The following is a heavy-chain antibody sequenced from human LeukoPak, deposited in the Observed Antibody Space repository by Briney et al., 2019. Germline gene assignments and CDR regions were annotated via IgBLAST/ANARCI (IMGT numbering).Heavy chain of an antibody. CDR3: ARHPYKFGEPKYNWFDP. J-gene: IGHJ5*02. Sequence: KPGESLKTSCKGSGYRLTSYWIGWVRQIPGKGLEWMGSIYPGDSDTRYSPSFQGQVTISADKSISTAYLQWSSLKASDTAMYYCARHPYKFGEPKYNWFDPWGQGTLVTVSS. V-gene: IGHV5-51*01. D-gene: IGHD3-10*01. CDR1: GYRLTSYW. CDR2: IYPGDSDT.